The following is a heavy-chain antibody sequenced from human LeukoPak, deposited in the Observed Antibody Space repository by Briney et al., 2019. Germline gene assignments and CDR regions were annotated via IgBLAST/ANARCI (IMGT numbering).Heavy chain of an antibody. CDR2: IRYDGSNK. CDR3: AKAYYDFWSSYYTDY. J-gene: IGHJ4*02. D-gene: IGHD3-3*01. CDR1: GFTFSSYG. V-gene: IGHV3-30*02. Sequence: PGGSLRLSCAASGFTFSSYGMHWVRQAPGKGLEWVAFIRYDGSNKYYADSVKGRFTISRDNSKNTLYLQMNSLRAEDTAVYYCAKAYYDFWSSYYTDYWGQGTLVTVSS.